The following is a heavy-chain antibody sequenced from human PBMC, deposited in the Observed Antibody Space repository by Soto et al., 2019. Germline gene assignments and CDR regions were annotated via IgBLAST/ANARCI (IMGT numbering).Heavy chain of an antibody. CDR3: ARGSDHDMIEIFDP. D-gene: IGHD3-16*01. J-gene: IGHJ5*02. Sequence: PSETLSLTCTVSGGSISSYYWSWIRQPPGKGLEWIGYIYYSGSTNYNPSLKSRVTISVDTSKNQFSLKLSSVTAADTAVYYCARGSDHDMIEIFDPWGQGTLVTVSS. CDR1: GGSISSYY. V-gene: IGHV4-59*01. CDR2: IYYSGST.